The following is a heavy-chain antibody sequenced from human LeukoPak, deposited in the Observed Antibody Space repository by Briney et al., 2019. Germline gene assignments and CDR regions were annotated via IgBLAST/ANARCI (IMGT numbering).Heavy chain of an antibody. D-gene: IGHD4-23*01. J-gene: IGHJ4*02. CDR3: ARDWVANGGNVD. V-gene: IGHV1-69*13. Sequence: SVKVSCKASGGTFSSYAISWVRQAPGQGLEWMGGIIPIFGTANYAQKFQGRVTITADESTSTAYMELSSLRSDDTAVYYCARDWVANGGNVDWGQGTLVTVSS. CDR2: IIPIFGTA. CDR1: GGTFSSYA.